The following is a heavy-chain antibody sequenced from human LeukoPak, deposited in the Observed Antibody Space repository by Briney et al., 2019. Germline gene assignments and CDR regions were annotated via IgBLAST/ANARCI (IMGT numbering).Heavy chain of an antibody. CDR2: IIPIVGRA. CDR3: ASFWDSSSSSPH. Sequence: SVKVSCKASGGTFSSYAISWVRQAPGQGLEWMGGIIPIVGRADYAQKFQGRVTITADESTSTAYMELSSLRSEDTAVYYCASFWDSSSSSPHWGQGPLVTVSS. D-gene: IGHD6-6*01. J-gene: IGHJ4*02. CDR1: GGTFSSYA. V-gene: IGHV1-69*13.